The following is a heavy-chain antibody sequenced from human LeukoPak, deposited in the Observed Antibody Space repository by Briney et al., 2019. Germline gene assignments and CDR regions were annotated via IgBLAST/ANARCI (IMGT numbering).Heavy chain of an antibody. Sequence: PGGSLRLSCSASGFTFSNYAMHWVRQAPGKGLEYVSAISSDGGSTYYADSLKGRFTVSRDNSKNTLYLQMSSLRAEDTAVYYCVKDLDGSGNYGDYFDYWGQGTLVTVSS. CDR2: ISSDGGST. CDR1: GFTFSNYA. V-gene: IGHV3-64D*09. J-gene: IGHJ4*02. D-gene: IGHD3-10*01. CDR3: VKDLDGSGNYGDYFDY.